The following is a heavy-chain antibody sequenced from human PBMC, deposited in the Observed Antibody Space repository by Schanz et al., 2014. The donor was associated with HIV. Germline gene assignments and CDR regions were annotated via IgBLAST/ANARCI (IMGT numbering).Heavy chain of an antibody. J-gene: IGHJ6*02. CDR1: GGTFMTYA. Sequence: QVQLVQSGAEVKKPGSSVKVSCKASGGTFMTYAISWVRQAPGQGLEWMGWISAYNGNTNYAQKLQGRVTMTTDTSTNTAYMELRSLTSDDTAVYYCARPYCSSTGCYHYYGMDVWGQGTTVTVSS. D-gene: IGHD2-2*01. V-gene: IGHV1-18*01. CDR3: ARPYCSSTGCYHYYGMDV. CDR2: ISAYNGNT.